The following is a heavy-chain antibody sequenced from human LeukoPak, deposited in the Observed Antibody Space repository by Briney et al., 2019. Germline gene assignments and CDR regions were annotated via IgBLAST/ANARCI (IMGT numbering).Heavy chain of an antibody. CDR3: ARGQVLRYFDWFDD. J-gene: IGHJ5*02. D-gene: IGHD3-9*01. Sequence: SETLPLTCAVYGGSFSGYYWSWIRQPPGKGLEWIGEINHSGSTNYNPSLKSRVTISVDTSKNQFSLKLSFVTAADTAVYYCARGQVLRYFDWFDDWGQGTLVTVSS. CDR2: INHSGST. CDR1: GGSFSGYY. V-gene: IGHV4-34*01.